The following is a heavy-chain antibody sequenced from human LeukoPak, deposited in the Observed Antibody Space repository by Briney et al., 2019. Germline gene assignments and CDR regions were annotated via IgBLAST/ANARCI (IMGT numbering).Heavy chain of an antibody. CDR3: AKDFSQEGSHSVDY. CDR1: GFTFSTYA. J-gene: IGHJ4*02. CDR2: ISSGYST. Sequence: GGTLRLSCAASGFTFSTYAMTWVRQAPGAGLEWVSAISSGYSTYYADSVRGRFIISRDNSKDTLYLQMNSLRAEDTAVYYCAKDFSQEGSHSVDYWGQGTLVTVSS. V-gene: IGHV3-23*01. D-gene: IGHD1-26*01.